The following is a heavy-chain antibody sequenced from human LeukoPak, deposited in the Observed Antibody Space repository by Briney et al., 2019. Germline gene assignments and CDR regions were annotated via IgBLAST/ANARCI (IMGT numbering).Heavy chain of an antibody. CDR1: GGSISSYY. D-gene: IGHD3-10*01. Sequence: SETLSLTCTVSGGSISSYYWGWIRQTPGKGLEWIGSINYSGSTYYTPSLTSRVTISVDTYKNQFSLKVSSVTAADTAVYYCARVATTYYYGSGSDSHFDYWGQGTLVTVSS. CDR3: ARVATTYYYGSGSDSHFDY. CDR2: INYSGST. V-gene: IGHV4-39*07. J-gene: IGHJ4*02.